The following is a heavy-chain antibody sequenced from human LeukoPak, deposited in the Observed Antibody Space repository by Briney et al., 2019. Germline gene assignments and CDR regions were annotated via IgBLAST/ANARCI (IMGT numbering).Heavy chain of an antibody. D-gene: IGHD2-15*01. CDR1: GYSFTSYW. Sequence: PGESLKISCKGSGYSFTSYWIGWVRQMPGKGLEWMGIIYPGDSDTRYSPSFQGQVTISADKSISTAYLQWSSLKASDTAMYYCARSSGGSSGLNNWFDPWGQGTLVTVSS. V-gene: IGHV5-51*01. CDR3: ARSSGGSSGLNNWFDP. J-gene: IGHJ5*02. CDR2: IYPGDSDT.